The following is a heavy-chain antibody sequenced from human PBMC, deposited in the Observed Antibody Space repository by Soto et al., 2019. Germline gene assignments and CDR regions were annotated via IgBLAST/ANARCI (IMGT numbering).Heavy chain of an antibody. CDR2: IYYSGST. D-gene: IGHD5-18*01. V-gene: IGHV4-59*01. J-gene: IGHJ6*02. Sequence: SETVSLTCTVSGGSISSYYWSWIRQPPGKGLEWIGYIYYSGSTNYNPSLKSRVTISVDTSKNQFSLKLSSVTAADTAVYYCAGGYSTMGYYGMDVWGQGTTVTVSS. CDR3: AGGYSTMGYYGMDV. CDR1: GGSISSYY.